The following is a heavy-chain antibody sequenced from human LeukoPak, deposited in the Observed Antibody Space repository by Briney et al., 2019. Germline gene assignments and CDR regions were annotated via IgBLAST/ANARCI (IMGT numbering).Heavy chain of an antibody. J-gene: IGHJ5*02. Sequence: SETLSLTCAVYGGSFSGYYWSWIRQPPEKGLEWIGEINHSGSTNYNPSLKSRVTISVDTSKNQFSLKLSSVTAADTAVYYCARGRYNRNWFDPWGQGTLVTVSS. V-gene: IGHV4-34*01. CDR2: INHSGST. CDR1: GGSFSGYY. D-gene: IGHD1-14*01. CDR3: ARGRYNRNWFDP.